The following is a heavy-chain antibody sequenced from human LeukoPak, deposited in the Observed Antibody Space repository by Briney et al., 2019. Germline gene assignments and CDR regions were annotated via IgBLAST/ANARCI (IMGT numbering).Heavy chain of an antibody. CDR2: TRNKANSYTT. V-gene: IGHV3-72*01. D-gene: IGHD3-10*01. CDR1: GFTFSDHC. J-gene: IGHJ2*01. Sequence: GGSLRLSCAASGFTFSDHCMDWVRQAPGKGLEWVGRTRNKANSYTTEYAASVKGRLTISRDDSKKSLYLQMNSLKTEDTAVYYCARESGGGVLGYFDLWGRGTLVSVSS. CDR3: ARESGGGVLGYFDL.